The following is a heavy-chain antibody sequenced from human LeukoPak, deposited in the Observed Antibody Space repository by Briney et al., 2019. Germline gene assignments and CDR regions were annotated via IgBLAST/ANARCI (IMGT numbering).Heavy chain of an antibody. CDR3: ARNMLRGIIPEAFDV. D-gene: IGHD3-10*01. V-gene: IGHV4-61*01. CDR1: GGSISSGSYY. Sequence: SQTLSLTCTVSGGSISSGSYYWSWIRQPPGKGLEWIGYIYYSGSTNYNPSLKSRVTISVDTSKNQFSLKLSSVTAADTAVYYCARNMLRGIIPEAFDVWGRGTMVTVSS. CDR2: IYYSGST. J-gene: IGHJ3*01.